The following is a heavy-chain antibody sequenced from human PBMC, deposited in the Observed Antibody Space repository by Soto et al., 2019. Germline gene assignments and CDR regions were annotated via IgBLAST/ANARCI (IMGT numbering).Heavy chain of an antibody. CDR3: AKDARYCTNGVCYRGAGWYFDL. V-gene: IGHV3-30*18. D-gene: IGHD2-8*01. CDR2: ISYDGSNK. CDR1: GFTFSSYG. Sequence: GGSLRLSCAASGFTFSSYGMHWVRQAPGKGLEWVAVISYDGSNKYYADSVKGRFTISRDNSKNTLYLQMNSLRAEDTAVYYCAKDARYCTNGVCYRGAGWYFDLWGRGTLVTAPQ. J-gene: IGHJ2*01.